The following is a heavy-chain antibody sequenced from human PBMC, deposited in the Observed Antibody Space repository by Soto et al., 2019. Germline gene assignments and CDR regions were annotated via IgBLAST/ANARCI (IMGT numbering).Heavy chain of an antibody. V-gene: IGHV3-23*01. Sequence: EVHLLESGGGLVQPGGSLRLSCAASGFSFRTYVMTWVRQAPGKGLEWVASMSGSGTPTFYADSVKGRFTISRDNSKKTLYLQMNGLRAEDTALYYCAKQNGVAYNPGAFNLWGQGTLVSVSS. CDR2: MSGSGTPT. CDR3: AKQNGVAYNPGAFNL. J-gene: IGHJ5*02. CDR1: GFSFRTYV. D-gene: IGHD1-1*01.